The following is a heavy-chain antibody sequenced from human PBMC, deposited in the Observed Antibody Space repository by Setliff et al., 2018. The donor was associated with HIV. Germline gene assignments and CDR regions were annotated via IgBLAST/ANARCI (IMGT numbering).Heavy chain of an antibody. V-gene: IGHV1-69*13. Sequence: ASVKVSCKASGDTFSSYAISWVRQAPGQGLEWMGVIIPMFRSANYAQNFQGRVTIPADESTSTAYMELSSLRSEDTAVYYCAALLVRGVIIIPPYNWFDPWGQGTLVTVSS. J-gene: IGHJ5*02. CDR2: IIPMFRSA. CDR3: AALLVRGVIIIPPYNWFDP. CDR1: GDTFSSYA. D-gene: IGHD3-10*01.